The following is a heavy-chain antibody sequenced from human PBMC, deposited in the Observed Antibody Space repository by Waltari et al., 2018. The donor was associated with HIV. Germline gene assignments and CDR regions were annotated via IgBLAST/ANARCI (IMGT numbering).Heavy chain of an antibody. Sequence: EVQLVESGGGLVQPGGSRRLSCVTSGFPFASFSMSWVRQAPVKRLEWVSNISKDSNKKNYVDSVRGRFIISRDNAGDSLFLDMTDLRGEDTGLYYCAREVSGSPYFFNYWGQGAMLIVSS. CDR3: AREVSGSPYFFNY. V-gene: IGHV3-7*03. CDR2: ISKDSNKK. D-gene: IGHD2-21*01. J-gene: IGHJ4*02. CDR1: GFPFASFS.